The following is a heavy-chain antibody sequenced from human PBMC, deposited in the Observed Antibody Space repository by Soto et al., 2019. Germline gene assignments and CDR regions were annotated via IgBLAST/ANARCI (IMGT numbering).Heavy chain of an antibody. J-gene: IGHJ6*03. CDR3: ARESSRGGHYYMDV. Sequence: PGGSLRLSCVASGVPSSGYWMHWVRQAPGKGLVWVSRINPDGSSRNYADSVKGRFTVSRDNAKHTLSLQMNSLRAEDTAVYYCARESSRGGHYYMDVGGKGTTVTVPS. CDR2: INPDGSSR. V-gene: IGHV3-74*01. CDR1: GVPSSGYW. D-gene: IGHD2-2*01.